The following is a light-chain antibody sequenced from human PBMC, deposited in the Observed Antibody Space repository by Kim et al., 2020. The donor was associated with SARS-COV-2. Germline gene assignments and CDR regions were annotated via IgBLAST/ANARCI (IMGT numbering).Light chain of an antibody. V-gene: IGLV4-69*01. CDR2: LNSDGSH. J-gene: IGLJ3*02. CDR3: QTWGTGIRV. Sequence: ASVKLTCALGSGHSRYAIAWHQQQPEKGPRYLMKLNSDGSHSKGDGIPDRFSGSSAGAERYLTISSLQSEDEADYYCQTWGTGIRVFGGGTKVTVL. CDR1: SGHSRYA.